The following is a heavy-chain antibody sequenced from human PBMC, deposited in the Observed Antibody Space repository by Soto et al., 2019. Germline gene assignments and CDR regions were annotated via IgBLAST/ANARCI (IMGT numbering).Heavy chain of an antibody. V-gene: IGHV3-23*01. J-gene: IGHJ4*02. CDR1: GFTFSSYA. CDR2: ISGSGGST. CDR3: ARCWTGRSATTHFDY. Sequence: GGSLRLSCAASGFTFSSYAMSWVRQAPGKGLEWVSAISGSGGSTYYADSVKGRFTISRDNSKNTLYLQMNSLRAEDTAVYYCARCWTGRSATTHFDYWGQGTLVTVSS. D-gene: IGHD1-1*01.